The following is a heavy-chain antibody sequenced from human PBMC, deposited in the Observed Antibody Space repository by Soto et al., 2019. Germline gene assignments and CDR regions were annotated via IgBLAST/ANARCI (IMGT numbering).Heavy chain of an antibody. CDR3: ASRSSGWYFDY. J-gene: IGHJ4*02. V-gene: IGHV3-23*01. D-gene: IGHD6-19*01. Sequence: EVQLLESGGGLVQPGGSLRLSCAASGFTFSSYAMNWVRQAPGKGLEWVSVISGSGGSTYYADSVKGRFTISRDNSKNTLYRQMNSLRADDTDVYYCASRSSGWYFDYWGPGTLVTGSS. CDR1: GFTFSSYA. CDR2: ISGSGGST.